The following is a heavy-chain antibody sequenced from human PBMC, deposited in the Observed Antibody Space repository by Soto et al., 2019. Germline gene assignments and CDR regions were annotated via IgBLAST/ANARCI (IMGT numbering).Heavy chain of an antibody. V-gene: IGHV4-61*01. CDR3: ARDFDY. CDR2: IYYSGST. J-gene: IGHJ4*02. CDR1: GGSVSSGSYY. Sequence: QVQLQESGPGLVKPSETLSLTCTVSGGSVSSGSYYWSWIRQPPGKGLEWVGYIYYSGSTNYNPSLKGRVTISVDTSQNQFSLKLSSVTAADTAVYYCARDFDYWGQGTLVTVSS.